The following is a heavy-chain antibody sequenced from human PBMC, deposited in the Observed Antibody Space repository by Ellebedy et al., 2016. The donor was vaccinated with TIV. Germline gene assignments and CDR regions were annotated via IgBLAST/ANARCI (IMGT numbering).Heavy chain of an antibody. CDR3: ARGGGSHYAMDV. Sequence: GESLKISCAASGFTFTPYAMNWVRQAPGKGLEWVSTISSSDTYIYYADSVKGRFTISRDNAKKSLFLQMNSLRGEDTAVYYCARGGGSHYAMDVWGQGTTVTVSS. J-gene: IGHJ6*02. CDR1: GFTFTPYA. D-gene: IGHD6-13*01. V-gene: IGHV3-21*01. CDR2: ISSSDTYI.